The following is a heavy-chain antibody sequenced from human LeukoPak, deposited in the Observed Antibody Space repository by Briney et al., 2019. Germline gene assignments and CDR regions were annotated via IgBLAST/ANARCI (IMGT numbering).Heavy chain of an antibody. D-gene: IGHD6-13*01. J-gene: IGHJ6*03. CDR3: AKDQSSSPYYYMDV. CDR1: GFTFDDYA. CDR2: ISWNSGSI. V-gene: IGHV3-9*03. Sequence: AGGSLRLSCAASGFTFDDYAMHWVRQAPGKGLEWVSGISWNSGSIGYADSVKGRFTISRDNAKNSLYLQMNSLRAEDMALYYCAKDQSSSPYYYMDVWGKGTTVTVPS.